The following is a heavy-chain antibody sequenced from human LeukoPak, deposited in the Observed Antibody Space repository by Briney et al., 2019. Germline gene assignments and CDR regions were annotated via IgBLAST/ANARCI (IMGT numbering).Heavy chain of an antibody. CDR2: ISGSGGST. CDR1: GSPFSAYS. D-gene: IGHD2-2*01. V-gene: IGHV3-23*01. CDR3: AKDVWSDCSSTSCFDY. J-gene: IGHJ4*02. Sequence: PGGSLRLSCAASGSPFSAYSMNWVRQAPGKGLEWVSAISGSGGSTYYADSVKGRFTISRDNSKNTLYLQMNSLRAEDTAVYYCAKDVWSDCSSTSCFDYWGQGTLVTVSS.